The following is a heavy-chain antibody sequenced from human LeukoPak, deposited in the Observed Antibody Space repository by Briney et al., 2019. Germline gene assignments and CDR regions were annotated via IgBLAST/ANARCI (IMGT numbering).Heavy chain of an antibody. V-gene: IGHV4-39*01. D-gene: IGHD4-17*01. J-gene: IGHJ4*02. Sequence: PSDTLSLTCTVSGGSISSSSYFWGWIRQPPGKGLEWIGSIFYSGSTYYNPSLNSRVTISIDTSKNQFSLRLSSVTAADTAVYYCARQMNTVTADYWGQGTLVTVSS. CDR3: ARQMNTVTADY. CDR2: IFYSGST. CDR1: GGSISSSSYF.